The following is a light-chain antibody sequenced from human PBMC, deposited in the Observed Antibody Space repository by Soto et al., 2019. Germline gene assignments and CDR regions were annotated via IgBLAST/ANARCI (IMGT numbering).Light chain of an antibody. Sequence: DLQMTQSPSSLSASVGDRVTITCRASQSISNYLNWYQQKPGKAPELLMFAASSLQSGVPSRFSGSGSGTDFTLTISSLQPEDFVSYYCQQSYSTPSTFGQGTKVEVK. CDR3: QQSYSTPST. CDR2: AAS. V-gene: IGKV1-39*01. J-gene: IGKJ1*01. CDR1: QSISNY.